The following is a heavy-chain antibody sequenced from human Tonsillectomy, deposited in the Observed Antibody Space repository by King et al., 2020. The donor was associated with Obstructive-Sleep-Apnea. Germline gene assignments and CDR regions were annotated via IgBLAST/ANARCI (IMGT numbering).Heavy chain of an antibody. CDR2: INHSGST. Sequence: VQLQQWGAGLLKPSGTLSLTCAVYGGSFSGHYWSWIRQPPGKGLEWIGEINHSGSTNYSPSLKSRVPISVDTSKNQFSLKLISLTAADTAVYYCARVDFGDYKFDYWGQGTLVTVSS. D-gene: IGHD4-17*01. CDR3: ARVDFGDYKFDY. CDR1: GGSFSGHY. J-gene: IGHJ4*02. V-gene: IGHV4-34*01.